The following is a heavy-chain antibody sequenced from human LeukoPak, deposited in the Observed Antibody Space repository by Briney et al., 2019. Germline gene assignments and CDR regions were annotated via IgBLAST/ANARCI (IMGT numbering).Heavy chain of an antibody. CDR2: IWYDGSNK. V-gene: IGHV3-33*01. CDR3: ARGDYYDSSGPEN. Sequence: PGGSLRLSCAASGFTFSSYGMHWVRQAPGKGLEWVAVIWYDGSNKYYADSVKGRFTISRDNSKNTLYLQMNSLRAEDTAVYYCARGDYYDSSGPENWGQGTLVTVSS. CDR1: GFTFSSYG. J-gene: IGHJ4*02. D-gene: IGHD3-22*01.